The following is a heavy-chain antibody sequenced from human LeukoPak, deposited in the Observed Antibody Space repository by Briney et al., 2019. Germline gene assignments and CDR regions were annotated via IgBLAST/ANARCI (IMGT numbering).Heavy chain of an antibody. CDR3: XXXXXXSSTSCYIPDAFDI. CDR1: GFTFGDYA. CDR2: IRSKAYGGTT. D-gene: IGHD2-2*02. V-gene: IGHV3-49*03. Sequence: PGGSLRLSCTASGFTFGDYAMSWFRQAPGKGLEWVGFIRSKAYGGTTEYAASVKGRYTISRDDSKSIANLQMNSLKTEDTAVYXXXXXXXXSSTSCYIPDAFDIWGQGTMVTVSS. J-gene: IGHJ3*02.